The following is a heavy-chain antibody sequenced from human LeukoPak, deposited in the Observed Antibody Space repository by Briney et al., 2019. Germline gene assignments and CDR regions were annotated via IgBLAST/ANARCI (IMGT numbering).Heavy chain of an antibody. CDR1: GYTFTGYY. CDR3: ARDNIAYCSGGSCPPMGY. D-gene: IGHD2-15*01. V-gene: IGHV1-2*04. Sequence: ASVKVSCKASGYTFTGYYMHWVRQAPGQGLEWMGWINPNSGGTNYAQKFQGWVTMTRDTSISTAYMELSRLRSDDTAVYYCARDNIAYCSGGSCPPMGYWGQGTLVTVSS. J-gene: IGHJ4*02. CDR2: INPNSGGT.